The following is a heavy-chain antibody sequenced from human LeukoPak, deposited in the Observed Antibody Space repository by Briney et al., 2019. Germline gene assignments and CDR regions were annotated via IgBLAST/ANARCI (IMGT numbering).Heavy chain of an antibody. V-gene: IGHV1-2*02. Sequence: ASVKVSCKASGYTFTGYSVHWVRQAPGQGLEWMGCINPNSGGTKYALKFQGRVTMTRDTSISTAYMELSRLTSDDTAVYYCARDLSIAAAGTDFDYWGQGTLVTVSS. J-gene: IGHJ4*02. CDR3: ARDLSIAAAGTDFDY. CDR2: INPNSGGT. CDR1: GYTFTGYS. D-gene: IGHD6-13*01.